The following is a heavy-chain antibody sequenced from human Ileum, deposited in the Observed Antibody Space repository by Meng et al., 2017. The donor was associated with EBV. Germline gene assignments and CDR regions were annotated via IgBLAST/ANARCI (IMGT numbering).Heavy chain of an antibody. D-gene: IGHD3-10*01. CDR3: ARDPAYPRGLFDS. Sequence: LQLPQAGPGLVNPSGTRSLPCTVPGDSISNSDYYWDWIRQSPGKGLEWIASIYRSGSTYYDPSLKSRVTISLDTSKNQFSLKLSSVTAADTAVYYCARDPAYPRGLFDSWGQGTLVTVSS. CDR1: GDSISNSDYY. J-gene: IGHJ4*02. CDR2: IYRSGST. V-gene: IGHV4-39*07.